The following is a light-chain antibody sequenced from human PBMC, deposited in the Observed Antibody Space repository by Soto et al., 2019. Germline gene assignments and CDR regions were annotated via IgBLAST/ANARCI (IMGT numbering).Light chain of an antibody. CDR2: EVS. V-gene: IGLV2-14*01. Sequence: QSALTQPASVYGSPGQSITISCTGTSSDVGGYNYVSWYQQHPGKAPKLMISEVSNRPSGVSNRFSGSKSGNTASLTISGLQAEDEADYYCSSYTSSSTLVFGGGTKVTVL. J-gene: IGLJ2*01. CDR1: SSDVGGYNY. CDR3: SSYTSSSTLV.